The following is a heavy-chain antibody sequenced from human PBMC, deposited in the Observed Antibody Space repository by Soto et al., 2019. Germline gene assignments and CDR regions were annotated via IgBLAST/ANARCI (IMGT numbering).Heavy chain of an antibody. Sequence: SVKVSCKESGGTFSSCAISWVRQAPGQGLEWMGGIIPIFGTANYAQKFQGRVTITADESTSTAYMELSSLRSEDTAVYYCAGRRDGYNPGSEDIWGQGTMVTVSS. CDR3: AGRRDGYNPGSEDI. CDR1: GGTFSSCA. J-gene: IGHJ3*02. CDR2: IIPIFGTA. V-gene: IGHV1-69*13. D-gene: IGHD5-12*01.